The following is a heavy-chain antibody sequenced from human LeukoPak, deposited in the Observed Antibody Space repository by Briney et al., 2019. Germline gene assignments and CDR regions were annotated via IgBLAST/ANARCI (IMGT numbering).Heavy chain of an antibody. CDR1: GFTFSSYA. Sequence: PGGSLRLSCAASGFTFSSYAMSWVRQAPGKGLEWVSGFDGSGGSTYYGDFVKGRFTISRDDSKNTVYLQMNSLRVEDTAVYYCAKGRGGLSYDALDIWGQGTMVMVSS. V-gene: IGHV3-23*01. D-gene: IGHD6-25*01. J-gene: IGHJ3*02. CDR3: AKGRGGLSYDALDI. CDR2: FDGSGGST.